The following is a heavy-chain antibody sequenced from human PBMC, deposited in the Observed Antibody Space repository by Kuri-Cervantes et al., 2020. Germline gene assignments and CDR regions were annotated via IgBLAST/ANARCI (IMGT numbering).Heavy chain of an antibody. CDR3: ARRTGTHGQNWFDP. CDR2: IIPFFGTA. CDR1: GDTFITDA. Sequence: SVKVSCKASGDTFITDAITWVRQAPGQGLEWMGEIIPFFGTANYAQTFQGRVTFTADTSTTTAYMEVTSLRSEDTAIYYCARRTGTHGQNWFDPWGQGTVVTVSS. V-gene: IGHV1-69*06. J-gene: IGHJ5*02. D-gene: IGHD1-1*01.